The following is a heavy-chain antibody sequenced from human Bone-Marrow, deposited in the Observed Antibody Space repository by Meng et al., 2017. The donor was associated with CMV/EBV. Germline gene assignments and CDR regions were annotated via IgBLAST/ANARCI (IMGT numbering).Heavy chain of an antibody. CDR2: ISGSGDST. CDR3: ARDGSGGLGY. V-gene: IGHV3-23*01. CDR1: GFTFSSYA. J-gene: IGHJ4*02. Sequence: GGSLRLSCAASGFTFSSYAMNWVRQAPGKGLEWVSAISGSGDSTYYADSVKGRFTISRDNSKNTLYLQMNSLKTEDTAVYYCARDGSGGLGYWGQGTLVTVSS. D-gene: IGHD1-26*01.